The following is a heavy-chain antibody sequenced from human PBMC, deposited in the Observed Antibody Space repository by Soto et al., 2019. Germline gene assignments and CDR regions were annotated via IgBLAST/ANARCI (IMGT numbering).Heavy chain of an antibody. D-gene: IGHD2-15*01. CDR3: ASQDCSGGSCYSAEDY. CDR2: IIPILGIA. CDR1: GGTFSSYT. V-gene: IGHV1-69*02. Sequence: QVPLVQSGAEVKKPGSSVKVSCKASGGTFSSYTISWVRQAPGQGLEWMGRIIPILGIANYAQKFQGRVTITADKSTSTAYMELSSLRSEDTAVYYCASQDCSGGSCYSAEDYWGQGTLVTVSS. J-gene: IGHJ4*02.